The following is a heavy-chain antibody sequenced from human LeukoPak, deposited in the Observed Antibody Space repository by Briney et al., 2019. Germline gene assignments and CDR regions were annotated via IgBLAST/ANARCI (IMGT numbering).Heavy chain of an antibody. D-gene: IGHD6-19*01. J-gene: IGHJ4*02. V-gene: IGHV4-34*01. CDR2: INHSGST. CDR1: GESFSGYY. Sequence: PSETLFLTCAVYGESFSGYYWSWIRQPPGKGLEWIGEINHSGSTNYNPSLKSRVTISVDTSKNQFSLKLSSVTAADTAVYYCARWLRAVADWFDYWGQGTLVTVSS. CDR3: ARWLRAVADWFDY.